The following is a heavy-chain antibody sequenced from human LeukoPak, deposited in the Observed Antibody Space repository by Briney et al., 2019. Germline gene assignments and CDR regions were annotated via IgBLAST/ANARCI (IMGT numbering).Heavy chain of an antibody. CDR1: GGTFSIYA. V-gene: IGHV1-69*13. CDR2: IIPIFGTA. J-gene: IGHJ4*02. D-gene: IGHD2-2*01. CDR3: ARDSVVVPAAMGY. Sequence: SVKVSCKASGGTFSIYAISWVRQAPGQGLEWMGGIIPIFGTANYAQKFQGRVTITADESTSTAYMELSSLRSEDTAVYYCARDSVVVPAAMGYWGQGTLVTVSS.